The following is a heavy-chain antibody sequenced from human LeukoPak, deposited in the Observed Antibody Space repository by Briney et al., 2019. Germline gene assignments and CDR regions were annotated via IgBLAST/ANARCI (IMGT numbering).Heavy chain of an antibody. J-gene: IGHJ3*02. CDR2: IKQDGSEK. D-gene: IGHD3-22*01. Sequence: PGGSLRLSCAASGFTFSRYWMSWVRQAPGKGLEWVANIKQDGSEKYYVDSVKGRFTISRDNAKNSLYLQVNSLRAEDAAVYYCARDQYYYDSSHDAFDIWGQGTMVTVSS. CDR1: GFTFSRYW. V-gene: IGHV3-7*01. CDR3: ARDQYYYDSSHDAFDI.